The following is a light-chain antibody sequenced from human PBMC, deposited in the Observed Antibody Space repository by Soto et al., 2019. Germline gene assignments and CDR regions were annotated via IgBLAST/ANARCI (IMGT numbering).Light chain of an antibody. Sequence: DIQMTQSPSPLSASIGDRVTITCRASQGIRNDLGWYQQKPGKAPKRLIYAASTLQAGVPSRFSGSGSGTDFTLTISSLQPEDVAAYYCQKYNSAPLTFGQGTKVDI. CDR3: QKYNSAPLT. CDR1: QGIRND. J-gene: IGKJ1*01. V-gene: IGKV1-27*01. CDR2: AAS.